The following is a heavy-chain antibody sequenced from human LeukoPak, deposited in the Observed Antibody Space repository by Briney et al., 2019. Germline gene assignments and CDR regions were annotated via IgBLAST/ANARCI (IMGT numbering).Heavy chain of an antibody. CDR2: MNPNSGNT. D-gene: IGHD3-9*01. CDR1: GYTFTSYD. J-gene: IGHJ6*02. Sequence: RASVKVSCKASGYTFTSYDINWVRQATGQGLEWMGWMNPNSGNTGYAQKFQGRVTMTRNTSISTAYMELSSLRSEDTAVYYCASGILTGYYYYYYYGMDVWGQGTTVTVSS. CDR3: ASGILTGYYYYYYYGMDV. V-gene: IGHV1-8*01.